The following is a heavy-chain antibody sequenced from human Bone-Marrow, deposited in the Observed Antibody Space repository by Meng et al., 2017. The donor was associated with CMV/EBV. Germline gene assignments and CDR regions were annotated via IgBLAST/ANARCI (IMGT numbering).Heavy chain of an antibody. Sequence: ASVKVSCKASGYTFTSYGISWVRQATGQGLEWMGWMNPNSGNTGYAQKFQGRVTMTRNTSISTAYMELSSLRSEDTAVYYCARVAIFGYYYYGMDVWGQGTTVTVSS. J-gene: IGHJ6*02. CDR3: ARVAIFGYYYYGMDV. D-gene: IGHD3-3*01. V-gene: IGHV1-8*02. CDR2: MNPNSGNT. CDR1: GYTFTSYG.